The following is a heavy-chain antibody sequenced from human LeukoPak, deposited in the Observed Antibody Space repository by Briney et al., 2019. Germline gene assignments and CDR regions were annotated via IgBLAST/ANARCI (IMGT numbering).Heavy chain of an antibody. V-gene: IGHV4-30-4*01. CDR3: ARSGGYDSSGYYYEGAFDI. CDR2: IYYSGST. Sequence: SETLFLTCTVSGGSISSDDYYWSWIRQPPGKGLEWIGYIYYSGSTYYNPSLKSRVTISVDTSKNQFSLKLNSVTAADTAVYYCARSGGYDSSGYYYEGAFDIWGQGTVVTVSS. CDR1: GGSISSDDYY. J-gene: IGHJ3*02. D-gene: IGHD3-22*01.